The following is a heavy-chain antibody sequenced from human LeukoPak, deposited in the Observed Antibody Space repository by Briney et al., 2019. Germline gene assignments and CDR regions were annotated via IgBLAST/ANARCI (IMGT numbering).Heavy chain of an antibody. D-gene: IGHD3-22*01. CDR1: GGSFSGYY. J-gene: IGHJ4*02. CDR3: ARKWGFGSSGYFDY. V-gene: IGHV4-34*01. Sequence: SETLSLTCAVYGGSFSGYYWSWIRQPPGKGLEWIGEINHSGSTNYNPSLKSRVAISVDTSKNQFYLKLSSVTAADTAVYYCARKWGFGSSGYFDYWGQGTLVTVSS. CDR2: INHSGST.